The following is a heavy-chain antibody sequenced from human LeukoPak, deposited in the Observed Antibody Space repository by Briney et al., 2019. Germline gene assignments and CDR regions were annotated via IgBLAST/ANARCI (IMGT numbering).Heavy chain of an antibody. J-gene: IGHJ4*02. Sequence: ASVKVSCKVSGYTLTELSMHLVRQAPGKGLEWMGGFDPEDGETIYAQKFQGRVTMTEDTSTDTAYIELSSLRSEDTAVYYCATDFLYYGDFDYWGQGTLVTVSS. CDR1: GYTLTELS. CDR2: FDPEDGET. CDR3: ATDFLYYGDFDY. V-gene: IGHV1-24*01. D-gene: IGHD3-3*01.